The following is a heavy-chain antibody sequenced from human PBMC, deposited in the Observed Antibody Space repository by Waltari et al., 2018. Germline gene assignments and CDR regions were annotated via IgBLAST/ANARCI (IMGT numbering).Heavy chain of an antibody. CDR1: GYPLTQLS. Sequence: QVQLVQSGAEVKKPGASVKVFCNVSGYPLTQLSVQWVVQPPGTGLEWLGGVDPEDGETIYAQKFQGRVTMTEDTSTDTAYMELSSLRSEDTAVYYCATLIYCSSTSCYSGEYYFDYWGQGTLVTVSS. D-gene: IGHD2-2*02. J-gene: IGHJ4*02. CDR2: VDPEDGET. CDR3: ATLIYCSSTSCYSGEYYFDY. V-gene: IGHV1-24*01.